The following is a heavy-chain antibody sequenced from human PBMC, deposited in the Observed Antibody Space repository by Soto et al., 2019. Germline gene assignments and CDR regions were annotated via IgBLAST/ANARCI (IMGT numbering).Heavy chain of an antibody. CDR3: ARGPLVFLTDFES. J-gene: IGHJ4*02. CDR2: IFPLTDIP. Sequence: QVQLVQSGTEVKKPGSSVKVSCKASGGTFRNYPINWVRQAPGQGLEWMGSIFPLTDIPDYAQNFQTRLTISADKSTITVYMELSSLTSDDTTMYFCARGPLVFLTDFESWGQGTLWTVSS. CDR1: GGTFRNYP. V-gene: IGHV1-69*02.